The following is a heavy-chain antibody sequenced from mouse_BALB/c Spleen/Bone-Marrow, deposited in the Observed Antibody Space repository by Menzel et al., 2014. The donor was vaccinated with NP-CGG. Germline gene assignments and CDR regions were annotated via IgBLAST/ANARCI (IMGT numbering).Heavy chain of an antibody. V-gene: IGHV1-9*01. J-gene: IGHJ4*01. CDR2: ILPGGGST. Sequence: VQLQQSGAELMKPGDSVMISCKATGYTFSDYWIEWVKQRPGHGLEWIGEILPGGGSTNYNENFKGKATITADTSSNTAYMQLSSLTSEDSAVYYCAKGGHVMDYWGQGTSVTVSS. D-gene: IGHD1-1*02. CDR3: AKGGHVMDY. CDR1: GYTFSDYW.